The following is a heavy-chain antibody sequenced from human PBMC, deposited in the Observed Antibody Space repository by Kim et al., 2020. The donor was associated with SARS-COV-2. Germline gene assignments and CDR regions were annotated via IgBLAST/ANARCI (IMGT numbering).Heavy chain of an antibody. V-gene: IGHV3-33*01. CDR1: GFTFSSYG. CDR3: ARGLRFLEWAKPYYYYYGMDV. Sequence: GESLKISCAASGFTFSSYGMHWVRQAPGKGLEWVAVIWYDGSNKYYADSVKGRFTISRDNSKNTLYLQMNSLRAEDTAVYYCARGLRFLEWAKPYYYYYGMDVWGQGTTVTVSS. D-gene: IGHD3-3*01. J-gene: IGHJ6*02. CDR2: IWYDGSNK.